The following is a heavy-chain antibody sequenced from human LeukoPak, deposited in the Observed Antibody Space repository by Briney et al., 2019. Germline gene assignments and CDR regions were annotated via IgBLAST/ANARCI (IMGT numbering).Heavy chain of an antibody. V-gene: IGHV3-30-3*01. CDR3: ARDESPYYDILTGYCAFDH. D-gene: IGHD3-9*01. J-gene: IGHJ4*01. Sequence: GRSLRLSCAASGFTFSSYAMHWVRQAPGKGLEWVAVISYDGSNKYYADSVKGRFTVSRDNANNSQYLQMNSLRAEDTAVYYCARDESPYYDILTGYCAFDHWGHGTLVTVSS. CDR1: GFTFSSYA. CDR2: ISYDGSNK.